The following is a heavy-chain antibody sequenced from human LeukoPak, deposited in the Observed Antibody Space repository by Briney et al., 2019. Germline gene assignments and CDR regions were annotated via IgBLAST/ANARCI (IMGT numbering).Heavy chain of an antibody. V-gene: IGHV4-39*07. D-gene: IGHD5-18*01. CDR3: ARGGYSYVGYFDY. Sequence: TSETLSLTCTISGGSISSGGYYWSWIRQPPGKGLEWFGTIYYSGSTDYNPSLKSRVTISVDTSKNQFSLKLTSVTAADTAVYYCARGGYSYVGYFDYWGQGTLVTVSS. CDR2: IYYSGST. J-gene: IGHJ4*02. CDR1: GGSISSGGYY.